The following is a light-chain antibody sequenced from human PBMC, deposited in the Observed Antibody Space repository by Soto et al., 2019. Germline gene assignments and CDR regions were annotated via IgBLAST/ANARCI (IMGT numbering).Light chain of an antibody. J-gene: IGKJ2*01. CDR1: QSISTY. V-gene: IGKV1-39*01. CDR3: QQSYTIPYT. Sequence: DIQMTQSPSSLPASVGDRVTLTCRASQSISTYLNWYQQKPGKEPKLLIYAASSFQSGVPSSLSGSGSGTDFTLTISSLQPEDFATYYCQQSYTIPYTFGQGTKLEIK. CDR2: AAS.